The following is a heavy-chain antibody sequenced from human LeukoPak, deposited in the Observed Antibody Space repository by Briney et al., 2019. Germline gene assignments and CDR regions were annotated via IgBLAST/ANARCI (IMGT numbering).Heavy chain of an antibody. Sequence: ASVKVSCKASGYTFTDYAMNWVRQAPGQGLEWMGWINTNTGNPTYAQGFTGRFVFSLDTSVSTAYLQISSLKAEDTAVYYCARARDFWGGYYTTNDAFDIWGQGTMVTVSS. J-gene: IGHJ3*02. CDR1: GYTFTDYA. V-gene: IGHV7-4-1*02. D-gene: IGHD3-3*01. CDR2: INTNTGNP. CDR3: ARARDFWGGYYTTNDAFDI.